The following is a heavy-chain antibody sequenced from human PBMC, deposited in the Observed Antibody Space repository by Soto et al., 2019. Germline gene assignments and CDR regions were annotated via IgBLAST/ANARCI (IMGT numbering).Heavy chain of an antibody. V-gene: IGHV4-59*08. D-gene: IGHD6-13*01. CDR2: IYYGGRT. CDR3: ARQEIAASPFDY. CDR1: GGSISSYF. Sequence: PSETLSLTCTVSGGSISSYFWTWIRQPPGKGLEWIGYIYYGGRTNYNPSLKSRVTISVDTSKHQFSLRLSSVTAADTAVYYCARQEIAASPFDYWGQGTLVTV. J-gene: IGHJ4*02.